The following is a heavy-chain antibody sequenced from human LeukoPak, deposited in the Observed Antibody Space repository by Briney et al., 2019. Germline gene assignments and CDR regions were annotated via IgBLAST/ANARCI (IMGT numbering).Heavy chain of an antibody. CDR2: IIPIFRTA. Sequence: SVKVSCKASGCTFSSYAISWVRQAPGQGLDWMGGIIPIFRTANYAQKFQGRVTITADESTSTAYMDLSSLRSEDTAVYYCARTDCSGGSCYSRRAFDYWGQGTLVTVSS. V-gene: IGHV1-69*13. D-gene: IGHD2-15*01. J-gene: IGHJ4*02. CDR1: GCTFSSYA. CDR3: ARTDCSGGSCYSRRAFDY.